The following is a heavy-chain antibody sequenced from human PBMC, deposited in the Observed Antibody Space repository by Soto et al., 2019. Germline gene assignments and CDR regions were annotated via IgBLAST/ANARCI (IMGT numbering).Heavy chain of an antibody. CDR2: INPSGGST. D-gene: IGHD6-19*01. Sequence: ASVKVSCKASGYTFTSYYMHWVRQAPGQGPEWMGIINPSGGSTSYAQKFQGRVTMTRDTSTSTVYMELSSLRSEDTAVYYCARDRAGIRFDYWGQGTLVTVSS. CDR3: ARDRAGIRFDY. J-gene: IGHJ4*02. V-gene: IGHV1-46*01. CDR1: GYTFTSYY.